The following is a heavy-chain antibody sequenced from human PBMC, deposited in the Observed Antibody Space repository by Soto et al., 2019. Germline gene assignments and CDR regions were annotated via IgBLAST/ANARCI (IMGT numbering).Heavy chain of an antibody. CDR2: IYYSGST. CDR1: GGSISSYY. V-gene: IGHV4-59*01. CDR3: ARDGYYGDSA. J-gene: IGHJ4*02. D-gene: IGHD4-17*01. Sequence: SETLSLTCTVSGGSISSYYWSWIRQPPGKGLEWIGYIYYSGSTNYNPSLKSRVTISVDTSKNQFSLKLSSVTAADTAVYYCARDGYYGDSAWGQGTLVTVSS.